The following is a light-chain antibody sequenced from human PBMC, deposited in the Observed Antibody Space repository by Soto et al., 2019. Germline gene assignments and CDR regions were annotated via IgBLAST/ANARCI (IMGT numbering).Light chain of an antibody. CDR1: QSFSINY. Sequence: EIVLTQSPGTLSLSPGERATLFCRASQSFSINYLAWYQQKPGQAPRLLVYGASSRATGIPDRFSDSGSGTDFTLTISRLEPEDFAVYCCQQYGSSPLTFGQGTKVEMK. CDR2: GAS. J-gene: IGKJ1*01. V-gene: IGKV3-20*01. CDR3: QQYGSSPLT.